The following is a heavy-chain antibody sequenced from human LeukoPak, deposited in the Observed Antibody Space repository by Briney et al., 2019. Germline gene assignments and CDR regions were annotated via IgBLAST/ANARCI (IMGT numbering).Heavy chain of an antibody. CDR3: AREWWDLLHTGVLFY. V-gene: IGHV1-69*13. CDR1: GGTFSSYA. CDR2: IIPSLRTA. Sequence: SVKVSCKASGGTFSSYAITWVRQAPGQGLEWMGGIIPSLRTALYAQQFQGRVTITADESTTTAYMELNSLRSEDTAVYYCAREWWDLLHTGVLFYWGQGTPVTVSS. J-gene: IGHJ4*02. D-gene: IGHD2-15*01.